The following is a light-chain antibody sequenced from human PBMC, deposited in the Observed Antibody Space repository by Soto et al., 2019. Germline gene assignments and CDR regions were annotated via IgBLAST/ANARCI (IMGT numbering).Light chain of an antibody. J-gene: IGKJ1*01. CDR2: KAS. CDR3: QQYNDNWT. V-gene: IGKV1-5*03. CDR1: QSISSW. Sequence: DIQMTQSPSTLSASVGDKDTKTCRASQSISSWLAWYQQKPGKAPKLLIYKASTLQSGVPSRFSGSGSGTEFTLAISSLQPDDSATYYCQQYNDNWTFGQGTKV.